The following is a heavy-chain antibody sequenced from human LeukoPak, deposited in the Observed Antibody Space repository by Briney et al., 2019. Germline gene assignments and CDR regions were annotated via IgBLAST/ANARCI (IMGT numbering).Heavy chain of an antibody. Sequence: ASVKVSCKASGGTFSSYAISWVRQAPGQGLEWMGIINPSGGSTSYAQKFQGRVTMTRDTSTSTVYMELSSLRSEDTAVYYCARGPRRELLDWFDPWGQGTLVTVSS. CDR2: INPSGGST. CDR1: GGTFSSYA. CDR3: ARGPRRELLDWFDP. V-gene: IGHV1-46*01. J-gene: IGHJ5*02. D-gene: IGHD1-26*01.